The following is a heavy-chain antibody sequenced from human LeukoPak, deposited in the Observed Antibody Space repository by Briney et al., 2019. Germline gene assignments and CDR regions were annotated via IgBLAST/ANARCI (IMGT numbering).Heavy chain of an antibody. V-gene: IGHV4-30-4*01. CDR1: GGSFSDYY. CDR2: IYYSGST. Sequence: SETLSLTCAIYGGSFSDYYWSWIRQPPGKGLEWIGYIYYSGSTYYNPSLKSRVTISVDTSKNQFSLKLSSVTAADTAVYYCARDQRPPITIFGVAPYGMDVWGQGTTVTVSS. J-gene: IGHJ6*02. D-gene: IGHD3-3*01. CDR3: ARDQRPPITIFGVAPYGMDV.